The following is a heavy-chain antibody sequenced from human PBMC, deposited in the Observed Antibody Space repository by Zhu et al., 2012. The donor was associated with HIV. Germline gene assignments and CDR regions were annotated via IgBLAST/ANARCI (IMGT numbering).Heavy chain of an antibody. V-gene: IGHV4-39*01. CDR2: QFTVGPP. CDR1: GVSVTGSRYS. CDR3: XRPALIVAAGPDAFDI. J-gene: IGHJ3*02. D-gene: IGHD6-13*01. Sequence: QVQLQESGPGLVKPSETLSLTCTVSGVSVTGSRYSWGWVRQPPREGPGVDWDYQFTVGPPTTARPSRVESPISVDTSMNQFSLRLRSVTAADTALYYCXRPALIVAAGPDAFDIWGQGHWSPSL.